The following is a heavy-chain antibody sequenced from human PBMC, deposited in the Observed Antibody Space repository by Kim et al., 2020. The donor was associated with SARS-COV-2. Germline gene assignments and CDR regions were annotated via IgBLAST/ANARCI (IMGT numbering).Heavy chain of an antibody. D-gene: IGHD6-19*01. CDR3: ARLSRSGWYYFDY. V-gene: IGHV4-39*01. J-gene: IGHJ4*02. Sequence: STPSPKGRVTIPVDTSKNQVSLTLGSVTAADTAVYYCARLSRSGWYYFDYWGQGTLVTVSS.